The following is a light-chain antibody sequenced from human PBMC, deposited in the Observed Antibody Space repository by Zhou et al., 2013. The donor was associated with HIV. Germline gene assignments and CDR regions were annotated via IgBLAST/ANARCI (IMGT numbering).Light chain of an antibody. V-gene: IGKV2-28*01. J-gene: IGKJ1*01. CDR2: LGS. Sequence: DIVMTQSPLSLPVTPGEPASISCRSSLSLLRSNGYNYLDWYLQKPGQSPQLLIYLGSNRASGVPDRFSGSGSGTDFTLKISRVEAEDVGVYYCMQALQTPWTFGQGTKVEI. CDR1: LSLLRSNGYNY. CDR3: MQALQTPWT.